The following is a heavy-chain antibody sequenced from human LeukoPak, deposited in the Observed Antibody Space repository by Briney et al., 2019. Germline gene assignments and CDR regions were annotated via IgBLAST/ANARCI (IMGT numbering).Heavy chain of an antibody. CDR3: ARVRVGATGCFDP. J-gene: IGHJ5*02. Sequence: IPSETLSLTCTVSGYSISSGYYWAWLRQPPGKGLEWIGSIYRTGSPYYNTSLKSRVTISLDTSKNQFSLKLSSATAADTAMYYCARVRVGATGCFDPWGQGTLVIVSS. CDR2: IYRTGSP. V-gene: IGHV4-38-2*02. CDR1: GYSISSGYY. D-gene: IGHD1-26*01.